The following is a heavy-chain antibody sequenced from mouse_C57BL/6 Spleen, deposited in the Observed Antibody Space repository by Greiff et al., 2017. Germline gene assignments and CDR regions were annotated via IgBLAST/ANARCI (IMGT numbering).Heavy chain of an antibody. D-gene: IGHD2-3*01. CDR3: ARRDGYYFDY. J-gene: IGHJ2*01. V-gene: IGHV1-82*01. Sequence: QVQLKESGPELVKPGASVKISCKASGYAFSSSWMNWVKQRPGKGLEWIGRIYPGDGDTNYNGKFKGKATLTADKSSSTAYMQLSSLTSEDSAVYVCARRDGYYFDYWGQGTTLTVSS. CDR1: GYAFSSSW. CDR2: IYPGDGDT.